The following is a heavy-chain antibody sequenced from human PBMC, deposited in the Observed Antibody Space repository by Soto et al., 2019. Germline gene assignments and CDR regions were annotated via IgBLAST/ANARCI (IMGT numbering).Heavy chain of an antibody. J-gene: IGHJ6*02. Sequence: SVKVSCKASGGTFSSYAISWVRQAPGQGLEWMGGIIPIFGTANYAQKFQGRVTMTTDTSTSTAYMELRSLRSDDTAVYYCARVRITIFGVVIAQPSSGMDVWGQGTTVTVSS. CDR2: IIPIFGTA. CDR1: GGTFSSYA. D-gene: IGHD3-3*01. V-gene: IGHV1-69*05. CDR3: ARVRITIFGVVIAQPSSGMDV.